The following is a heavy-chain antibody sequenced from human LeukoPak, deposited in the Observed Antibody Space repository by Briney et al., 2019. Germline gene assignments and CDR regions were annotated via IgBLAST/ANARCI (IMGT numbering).Heavy chain of an antibody. J-gene: IGHJ5*02. CDR1: GFRVSDYY. CDR3: ARDRAANQDWVEFDP. D-gene: IGHD3/OR15-3a*01. Sequence: GGSLRLSCAVSGFRVSDYYMIWVCQAPGKGLEWVGLIRDSGEAFYADFARGRFAISRDESENTLYLQTNSLRVEDTAVYFCARDRAANQDWVEFDPWGQGTPVIVSS. CDR2: IRDSGEA. V-gene: IGHV3-66*03.